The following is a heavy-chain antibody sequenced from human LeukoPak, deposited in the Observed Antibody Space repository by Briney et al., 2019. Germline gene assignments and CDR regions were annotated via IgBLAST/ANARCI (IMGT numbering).Heavy chain of an antibody. V-gene: IGHV1-18*04. D-gene: IGHD6-13*01. J-gene: IGHJ4*02. CDR2: ISAYNGNT. CDR1: GYTFTGYY. Sequence: ASVKVSCKASGYTFTGYYMHWVRQAPGQGLEWMGWISAYNGNTNYAQKLQGRVTMTTDTSTSTAYMELRSLRSDDTAVYYCARVGSSFYFDYWGQGTLVTVSS. CDR3: ARVGSSFYFDY.